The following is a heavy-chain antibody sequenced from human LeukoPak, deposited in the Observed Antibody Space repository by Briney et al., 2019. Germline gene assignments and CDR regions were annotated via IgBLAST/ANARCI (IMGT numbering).Heavy chain of an antibody. CDR1: GFTFSNSG. V-gene: IGHV3-48*04. CDR2: ISSSGSTI. Sequence: QPGGSLRLSCAASGFTFSNSGMNWVRQAPGKGLEWVSYISSSGSTIYYADSVKGRFTISRDNAKNSLCLQMNSLRAEDTAVYYCARGAVTSDYWGQGTLVTVSS. CDR3: ARGAVTSDY. J-gene: IGHJ4*02. D-gene: IGHD4-11*01.